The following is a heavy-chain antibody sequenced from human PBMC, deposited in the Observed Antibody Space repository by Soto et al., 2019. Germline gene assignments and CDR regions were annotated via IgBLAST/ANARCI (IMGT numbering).Heavy chain of an antibody. CDR1: GYTFTSYA. Sequence: ASVKGSCKASGYTFTSYAMHWVRQAPGQRLEWMGWINAGNGNTKYSQKFQGRVTITRDTSASTAYMELSSLRSEDTAVYYCARGPYYYDSSGYYYWGQGTLVTVSS. D-gene: IGHD3-22*01. CDR2: INAGNGNT. CDR3: ARGPYYYDSSGYYY. V-gene: IGHV1-3*01. J-gene: IGHJ4*02.